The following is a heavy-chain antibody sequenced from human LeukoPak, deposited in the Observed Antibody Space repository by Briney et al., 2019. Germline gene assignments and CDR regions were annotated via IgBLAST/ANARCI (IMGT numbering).Heavy chain of an antibody. V-gene: IGHV1-69*13. Sequence: ASVKASCKASGGTFSSYAISWVRQAPGQGLEWMGGIIPIFGTANYAQKFQGRVTITADESTSTAYMELSSLRSEDTAVYYCARGDYDYVWGSYPLTYFDYWGQGTLVTVSS. CDR3: ARGDYDYVWGSYPLTYFDY. CDR1: GGTFSSYA. D-gene: IGHD3-16*02. J-gene: IGHJ4*02. CDR2: IIPIFGTA.